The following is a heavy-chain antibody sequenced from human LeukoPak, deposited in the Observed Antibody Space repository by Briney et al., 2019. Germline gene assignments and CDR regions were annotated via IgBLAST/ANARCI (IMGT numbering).Heavy chain of an antibody. CDR2: ISSSSSYI. Sequence: PGGSLRLSCAASGFTFSSYSMNWVRQAPGKGLEWVSSISSSSSYIYYADSVKGRFTIPRDNAKSSLYLKMNSLRAEDTAVYYCASAIDYYGSGAVGDFDYWGQGTLVTVSS. CDR1: GFTFSSYS. V-gene: IGHV3-21*01. D-gene: IGHD3-10*01. J-gene: IGHJ4*02. CDR3: ASAIDYYGSGAVGDFDY.